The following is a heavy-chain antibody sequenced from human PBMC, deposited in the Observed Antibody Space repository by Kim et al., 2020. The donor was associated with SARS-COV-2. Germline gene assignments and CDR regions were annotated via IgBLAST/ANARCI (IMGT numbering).Heavy chain of an antibody. V-gene: IGHV3-7*01. D-gene: IGHD4-17*01. CDR2: INQRGTEK. CDR3: ARTHYGDYV. Sequence: GGSLRLSCAASGFTFSTYWMTWVRQAPGKGLEWVANINQRGTEKYYVDSVKGRYTISRDNAKNSLFLDVNSLRVEDTAVYYCARTHYGDYVWGQGTLVTVSS. CDR1: GFTFSTYW. J-gene: IGHJ4*02.